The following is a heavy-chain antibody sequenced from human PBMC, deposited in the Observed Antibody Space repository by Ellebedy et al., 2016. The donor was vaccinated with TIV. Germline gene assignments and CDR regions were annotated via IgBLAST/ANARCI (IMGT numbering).Heavy chain of an antibody. J-gene: IGHJ4*02. CDR1: GYPFTGYY. Sequence: ASVKVSXXASGYPFTGYYMHWVRQAPGQGLEWMGWINPNSGGTNYAQKFQGRVTMTRDTSISTAYMELSRLRSDDTAVYYCARDFIAGGKQQLVRGGYWGQGTLVTVSS. CDR2: INPNSGGT. V-gene: IGHV1-2*02. CDR3: ARDFIAGGKQQLVRGGY. D-gene: IGHD6-13*01.